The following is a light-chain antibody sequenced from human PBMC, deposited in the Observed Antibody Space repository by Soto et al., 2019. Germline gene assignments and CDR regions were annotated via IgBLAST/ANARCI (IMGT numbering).Light chain of an antibody. J-gene: IGKJ1*01. CDR2: APS. Sequence: DIQMTQSPSSLSASVGDRATITCRAGRTIPRHLNWYHERPGKAPQLLIYAPSTLLGGVPSRFSGSGSETDFTLTITSVQPEDVGTYYCLQAFRTPWTFGRGTKVEIK. CDR1: RTIPRH. CDR3: LQAFRTPWT. V-gene: IGKV1-39*01.